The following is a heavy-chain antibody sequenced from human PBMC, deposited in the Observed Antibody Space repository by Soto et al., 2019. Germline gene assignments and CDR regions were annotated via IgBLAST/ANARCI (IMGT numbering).Heavy chain of an antibody. J-gene: IGHJ4*02. V-gene: IGHV3-48*01. CDR2: ISSSSSTI. CDR3: ARSRAFPYYDTLNDY. CDR1: GFTFSSYS. Sequence: PGGSLRLSCAASGFTFSSYSMNWVRQAPGKGLEWVSYISSSSSTIYYADSVKGRFTISRDNAKNSLYLQMNSLRAEDTAVYYCARSRAFPYYDTLNDYWGQGTLVTVSS. D-gene: IGHD3-9*01.